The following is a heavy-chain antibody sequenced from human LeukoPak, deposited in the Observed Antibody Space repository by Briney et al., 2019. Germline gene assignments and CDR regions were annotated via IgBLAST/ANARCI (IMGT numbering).Heavy chain of an antibody. CDR2: IYYSGST. Sequence: SETLSLTCTVSGGSISSGGYYWSWIRQHPGKGLEWIGYIYYSGSTYYNPSLKSRVTISVDTSKNQFSLKLSSVTAADTAVYYCATIRRVSTMVRGTLQYWGQGTLVTVSS. CDR3: ATIRRVSTMVRGTLQY. V-gene: IGHV4-31*03. J-gene: IGHJ4*02. CDR1: GGSISSGGYY. D-gene: IGHD3-10*01.